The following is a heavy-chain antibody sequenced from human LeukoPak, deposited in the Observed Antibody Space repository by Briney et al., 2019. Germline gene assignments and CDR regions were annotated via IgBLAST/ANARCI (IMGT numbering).Heavy chain of an antibody. D-gene: IGHD3-10*01. CDR3: ATLPRGHLFDS. Sequence: GASVKVSCKASGGTFSSYAISWVRQAPGQGLEWMGGIIPIFGTANYAQKFQGRVTITTDESTSTAYMELSSLRSEDTAVYFCATLPRGHLFDSWAREPWSPSPQ. CDR1: GGTFSSYA. CDR2: IIPIFGTA. J-gene: IGHJ4*02. V-gene: IGHV1-69*05.